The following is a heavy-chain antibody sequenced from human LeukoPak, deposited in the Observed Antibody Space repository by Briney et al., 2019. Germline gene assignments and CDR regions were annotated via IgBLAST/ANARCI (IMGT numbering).Heavy chain of an antibody. CDR2: IYYSGST. CDR1: GGSISSGDYY. CDR3: ARGEIVGATLDY. D-gene: IGHD1-26*01. V-gene: IGHV4-30-4*08. Sequence: SQTLSLTCTVSGGSISSGDYYWSWTRQPPGKGLEWIGYIYYSGSTYYNPSLKSRVTISVDTSKSQFSLKLSSVTAADTAVYYCARGEIVGATLDYWGQGTLVTVSS. J-gene: IGHJ4*02.